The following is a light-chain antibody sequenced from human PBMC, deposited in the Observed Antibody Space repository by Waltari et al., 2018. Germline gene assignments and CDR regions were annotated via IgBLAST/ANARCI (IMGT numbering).Light chain of an antibody. J-gene: IGLJ7*01. Sequence: QSVLTQPPSVSAAPGQRVTISCSGGSSNIGNNYVSWYRPFPGTAPKLLIYEDTARPSGIPGRCSGSKSGTSATLDITGLQAGDEADYYCGTWDSSLSGAVFGGGTHLTVL. CDR3: GTWDSSLSGAV. V-gene: IGLV1-51*02. CDR2: EDT. CDR1: SSNIGNNY.